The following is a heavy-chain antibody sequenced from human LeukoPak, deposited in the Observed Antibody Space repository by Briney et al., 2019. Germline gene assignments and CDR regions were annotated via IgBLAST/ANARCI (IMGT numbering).Heavy chain of an antibody. CDR3: ARRRVATNPYYFDY. D-gene: IGHD3-10*01. CDR2: IYWHGDK. J-gene: IGHJ4*02. Sequence: SGPTLVNPKQTLTLTCTFSGFSLRTDGVGVGWIRQPPGKAPEWLALIYWHGDKRYNPSLKSRFTITKDTSKNQVVLTMTNMDPVDTATYYCARRRVATNPYYFDYWGQGTLVTVSS. CDR1: GFSLRTDGVG. V-gene: IGHV2-5*01.